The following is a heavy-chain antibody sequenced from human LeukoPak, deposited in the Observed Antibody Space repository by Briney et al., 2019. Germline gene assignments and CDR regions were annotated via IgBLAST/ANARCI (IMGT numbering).Heavy chain of an antibody. V-gene: IGHV1-69*02. Sequence: ASVKVSCKASGGTFSSYTISWVRQAPGQGLEWIGRIIPILGIANYAQKSQGRVTITADKSTSTAYMELSSLRSEDTAVYYCARGLVGVPPSVFDIWGQGTMVTVSS. J-gene: IGHJ3*02. CDR3: ARGLVGVPPSVFDI. D-gene: IGHD1-26*01. CDR1: GGTFSSYT. CDR2: IIPILGIA.